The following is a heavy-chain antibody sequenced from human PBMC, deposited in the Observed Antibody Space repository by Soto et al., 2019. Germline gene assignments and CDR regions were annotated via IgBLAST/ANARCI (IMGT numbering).Heavy chain of an antibody. D-gene: IGHD3-3*02. Sequence: QVQLVESGGGVVQSGRSPRLSCAASGFTFSSFGMHWVRQAPGKGLEWVALIWHDGTFTHYADSVKGRFTISRDNSKNMLYLQMNSLRADDTAVYYCARDRHFRGGPDDIWGQGTMVIVSS. J-gene: IGHJ3*02. CDR3: ARDRHFRGGPDDI. CDR1: GFTFSSFG. V-gene: IGHV3-33*01. CDR2: IWHDGTFT.